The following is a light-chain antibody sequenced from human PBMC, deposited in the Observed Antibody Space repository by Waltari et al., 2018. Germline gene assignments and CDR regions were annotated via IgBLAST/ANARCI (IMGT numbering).Light chain of an antibody. V-gene: IGKV2-28*01. J-gene: IGKJ4*01. CDR3: MQALQTPLLT. Sequence: DIVMTQSPLSLPVTPGEPASISCRSSQSLLHSNGYNYLDWYLQKPGQSPQLLIYLGSNRASGVTDRCSGSGSGTDFTLKISRVEAEDVGVYYCMQALQTPLLTFGGGTNVEIK. CDR1: QSLLHSNGYNY. CDR2: LGS.